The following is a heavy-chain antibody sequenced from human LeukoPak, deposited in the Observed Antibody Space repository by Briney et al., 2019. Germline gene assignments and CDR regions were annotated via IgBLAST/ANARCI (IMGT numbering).Heavy chain of an antibody. V-gene: IGHV1-69*13. CDR2: IIPIFGTA. J-gene: IGHJ5*02. CDR1: GGTFSSYA. D-gene: IGHD2-2*01. CDR3: ARDLLVPREGWFDP. Sequence: ASVKVSCKASGGTFSSYAISWVRQAPGHGLEWMGGIIPIFGTANYAQKFQGRVTITADESTSTAYMELSSLRSEDTAVYYCARDLLVPREGWFDPWGQGTLVTVSS.